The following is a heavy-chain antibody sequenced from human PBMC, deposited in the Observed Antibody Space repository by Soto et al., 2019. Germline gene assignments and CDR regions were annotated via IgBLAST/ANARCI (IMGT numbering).Heavy chain of an antibody. CDR2: IDWDEEK. V-gene: IGHV2-70*04. Sequence: SGPTLVNPTQTLTLTCTVSGFSLNTRGMRAHWIRQPPGKALEWLARIDWDEEKVYSTSLRARLTISRDTSKNQVVLTMTNMDPVDTATYYCARSFGGTSVWFDPWGQGTLVTVSS. CDR3: ARSFGGTSVWFDP. J-gene: IGHJ5*02. D-gene: IGHD2-15*01. CDR1: GFSLNTRGMR.